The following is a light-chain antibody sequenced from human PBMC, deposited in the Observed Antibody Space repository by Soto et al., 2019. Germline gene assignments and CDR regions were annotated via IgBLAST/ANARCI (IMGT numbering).Light chain of an antibody. CDR1: SSNIGSFYD. CDR3: QCYDNSLNHVV. Sequence: QSVLTQPPSVSGAPGQRVTIPCTGSSSNIGSFYDVHWYQQLPGTVPKLLIYGDNNRPSGVPDRFSGSKSGTAASLAITGHQAEDEADYYCQCYDNSLNHVVFGGGTKLTVL. J-gene: IGLJ2*01. V-gene: IGLV1-40*01. CDR2: GDN.